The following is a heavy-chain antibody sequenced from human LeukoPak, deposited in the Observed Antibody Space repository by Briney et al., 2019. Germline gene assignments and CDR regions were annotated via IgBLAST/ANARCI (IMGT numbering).Heavy chain of an antibody. Sequence: GRSLRLSCAASGFTFSGYAMHWVRQAPGKGLEWVAVISYDGSNKYYADSVKGRFTISRDNSKNTLYVQMNSLRAEGTAVYYCARGGWYVISYYFDYWGQGTLVTVSS. CDR1: GFTFSGYA. V-gene: IGHV3-30*04. CDR3: ARGGWYVISYYFDY. CDR2: ISYDGSNK. D-gene: IGHD6-19*01. J-gene: IGHJ4*02.